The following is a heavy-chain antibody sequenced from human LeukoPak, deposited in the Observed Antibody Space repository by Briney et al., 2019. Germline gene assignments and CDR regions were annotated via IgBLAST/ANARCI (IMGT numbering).Heavy chain of an antibody. CDR1: GGSISSYY. CDR2: IYYSGST. J-gene: IGHJ4*02. CDR3: ARGGMVRGVITRPNYFDY. V-gene: IGHV4-59*01. D-gene: IGHD3-10*01. Sequence: SSETLSLTCTVSGGSISSYYWSCIRQPPGKGLEWIGCIYYSGSTNYNPSLKSRVTISVDTSKNQFSLKLSSVTAADTAVYYCARGGMVRGVITRPNYFDYWGQGTLVTVSS.